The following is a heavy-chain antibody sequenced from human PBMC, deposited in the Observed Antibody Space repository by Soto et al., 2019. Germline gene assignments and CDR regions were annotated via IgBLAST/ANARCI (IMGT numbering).Heavy chain of an antibody. CDR1: GSTFSSSD. CDR2: ISKSSSVI. D-gene: IGHD3-3*01. J-gene: IGHJ6*02. Sequence: LRLSCAASGSTFSSSDMHWVRQAPGKGLEWVSYISKSSSVIYYADSVKGRFTISRDNAKNLLYLQMSSLRAEDTAVYFGASVNLRFYYGIDVWGQGTTVTVSS. V-gene: IGHV3-48*03. CDR3: ASVNLRFYYGIDV.